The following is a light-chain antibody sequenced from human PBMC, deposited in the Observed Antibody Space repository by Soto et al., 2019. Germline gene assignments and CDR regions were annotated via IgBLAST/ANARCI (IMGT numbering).Light chain of an antibody. CDR1: QAVPNN. CDR2: EES. J-gene: IGKJ3*01. Sequence: DIHLTQSPSFLSASVGDRVTITCRPSQAVPNNMAWYQQKPGKPPKLLIYEESTLHSGVPSRFSGRKSGTQFTLTINGLLPEDVATYYCQKYDRAPFTFGPGTKVDFK. V-gene: IGKV1-9*01. CDR3: QKYDRAPFT.